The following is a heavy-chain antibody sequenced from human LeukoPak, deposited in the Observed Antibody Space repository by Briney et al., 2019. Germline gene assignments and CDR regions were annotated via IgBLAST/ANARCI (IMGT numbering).Heavy chain of an antibody. D-gene: IGHD2-15*01. Sequence: GGPLKISSKCSGHSFTIYWIGWVRQMPGKGLGWMGIIYPGESDTRLRPSFQGPVHLSADKSNSTAYLQWSSLKASDPGMYYCARIQGGNFDYWGQGTLVPVSS. J-gene: IGHJ4*02. CDR2: IYPGESDT. CDR3: ARIQGGNFDY. CDR1: GHSFTIYW. V-gene: IGHV5-51*06.